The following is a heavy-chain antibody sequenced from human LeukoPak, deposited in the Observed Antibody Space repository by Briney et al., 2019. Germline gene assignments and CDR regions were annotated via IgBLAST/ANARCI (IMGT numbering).Heavy chain of an antibody. J-gene: IGHJ4*02. V-gene: IGHV1-8*03. CDR3: ARSETGDERIGVDY. D-gene: IGHD1-14*01. CDR2: ITPNDGHG. Sequence: AASVKVSCKASGYTFTNYDINWVRQAPGQGLEWMGWITPNDGHGGYAQNFQGRVTITRDTSISTAYMELSSLRSDDTAVYYCARSETGDERIGVDYWGQGTLVTVSS. CDR1: GYTFTNYD.